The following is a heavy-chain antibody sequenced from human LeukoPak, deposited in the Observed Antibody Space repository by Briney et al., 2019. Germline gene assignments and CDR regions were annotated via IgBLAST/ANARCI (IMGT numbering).Heavy chain of an antibody. CDR3: ARLDSTSWIPSDY. CDR1: GYSISSGYY. Sequence: SETLSLTCAVSGYSISSGYYWGWIRQPPGKGLEWIGSIYHSGSTYYNPSLQSRVTISVDTSKNQFSLKLSSVTAADTAVYYCARLDSTSWIPSDYWGQGTLVTVSS. J-gene: IGHJ4*02. V-gene: IGHV4-38-2*01. D-gene: IGHD2-2*01. CDR2: IYHSGST.